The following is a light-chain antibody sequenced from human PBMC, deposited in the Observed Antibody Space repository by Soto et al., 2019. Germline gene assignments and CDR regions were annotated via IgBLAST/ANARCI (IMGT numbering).Light chain of an antibody. V-gene: IGKV1-5*03. Sequence: DIQMTQSPSTLPASVGDRVTITCRASQSISNWLAWYQQKPGKAPKLLIYKAPSLENGVPSRFSGSGCGTEFTLTISSLQPDDVATYYCQQYNSYSSTFGQGTKLEIK. CDR2: KAP. CDR1: QSISNW. CDR3: QQYNSYSST. J-gene: IGKJ2*01.